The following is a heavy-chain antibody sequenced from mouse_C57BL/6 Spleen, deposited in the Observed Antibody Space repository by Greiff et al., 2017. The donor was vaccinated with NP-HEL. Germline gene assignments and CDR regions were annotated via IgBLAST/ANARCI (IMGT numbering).Heavy chain of an antibody. Sequence: VQLQQSGPELVKPGASVKISCKASGYAFSSSWMNWVKQRPGKGLEWIGRIYPGDGDTNYNGKFKGKATLTADKSSSTAYMQLSSLTSEDSAVYFCARRSRNLAWFAYWGQGTLVTVSA. J-gene: IGHJ3*01. CDR3: ARRSRNLAWFAY. V-gene: IGHV1-82*01. CDR2: IYPGDGDT. CDR1: GYAFSSSW.